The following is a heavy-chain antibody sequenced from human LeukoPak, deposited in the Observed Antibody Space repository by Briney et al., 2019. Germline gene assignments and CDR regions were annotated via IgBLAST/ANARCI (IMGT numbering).Heavy chain of an antibody. D-gene: IGHD6-13*01. J-gene: IGHJ4*02. Sequence: PSETLSLTCTVSGGSISSSSYYWGWIRQPPGKGLEWIGSIYHSGSTYYNPSLQSRVTISVDTSKNQFSLKLTSVTAADTAVYYCAREGELAAAGLDWGQGTLVTVSS. CDR3: AREGELAAAGLD. V-gene: IGHV4-39*07. CDR2: IYHSGST. CDR1: GGSISSSSYY.